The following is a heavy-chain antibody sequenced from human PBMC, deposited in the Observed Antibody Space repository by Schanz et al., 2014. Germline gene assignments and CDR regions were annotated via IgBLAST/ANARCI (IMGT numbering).Heavy chain of an antibody. D-gene: IGHD2-2*01. CDR3: ARGEWSTSQFDY. CDR2: IIHSGST. Sequence: QVQLQQWGAGLLKPSETLSLTCAVYGGSFSDYYWTWIRQPPGKGLEWIGEIIHSGSTNYNASLKSRVSISVDTSKKQFSLKLSSVTAADTAVYYCARGEWSTSQFDYWGHGTLVTVSS. V-gene: IGHV4-34*01. CDR1: GGSFSDYY. J-gene: IGHJ4*01.